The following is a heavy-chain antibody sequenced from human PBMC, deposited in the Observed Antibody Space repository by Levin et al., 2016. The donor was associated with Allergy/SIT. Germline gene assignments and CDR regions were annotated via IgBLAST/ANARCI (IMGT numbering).Heavy chain of an antibody. J-gene: IGHJ4*02. CDR3: TRGGQSWTGNFDS. CDR2: IYPDSGGT. V-gene: IGHV1-2*02. Sequence: ASVKVSCKASGYTFNDYYLHWVRQAPGQGLEWMGWIYPDSGGTNSAHKFQGRVTMTRDTSITTAYMELRRLRFDDTAMYFCTRGGQSWTGNFDSWGQGTLVTVSS. CDR1: GYTFNDYY. D-gene: IGHD3/OR15-3a*01.